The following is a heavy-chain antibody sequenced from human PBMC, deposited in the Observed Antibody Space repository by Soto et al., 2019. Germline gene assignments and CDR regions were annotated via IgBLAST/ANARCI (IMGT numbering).Heavy chain of an antibody. D-gene: IGHD2-21*02. Sequence: QVQLVESGGGVVQPGRSLRLSCAASGFTFSSYGMHWVRQAPGKGLEGVAVISYDGSNKYYADSVKGRFTISRDNSKNTLYLQMNSLRAEDTAVYYCAKDPGAYCGGDCPQEAFDPWGQGTLVTVSS. CDR3: AKDPGAYCGGDCPQEAFDP. CDR2: ISYDGSNK. J-gene: IGHJ5*02. CDR1: GFTFSSYG. V-gene: IGHV3-30*18.